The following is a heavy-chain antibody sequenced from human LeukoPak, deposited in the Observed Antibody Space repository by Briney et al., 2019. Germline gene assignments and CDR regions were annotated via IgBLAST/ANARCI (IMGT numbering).Heavy chain of an antibody. J-gene: IGHJ4*02. V-gene: IGHV1-2*02. D-gene: IGHD5-18*01. CDR2: INPNSGGT. CDR1: GYTFTGYY. Sequence: ASVKVSCKASGYTFTGYYMHWVRQAPGQGLEWMGWINPNSGGTNYAQKFQGRVTMTRDTSTSTVYMELSSLRSEDTAVYYCATDRYSYVFDYWGQGTLVTVSS. CDR3: ATDRYSYVFDY.